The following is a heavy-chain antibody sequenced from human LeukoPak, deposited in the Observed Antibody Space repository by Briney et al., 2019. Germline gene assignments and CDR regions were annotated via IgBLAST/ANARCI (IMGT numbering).Heavy chain of an antibody. V-gene: IGHV1-18*04. D-gene: IGHD3-10*01. J-gene: IGHJ6*04. CDR2: ISAYNGNT. Sequence: ASVKVSCKASGYTFTSYGISWVRQAPGQGLEWMGWISAYNGNTNYAQKLQGRVTMTTDTSTSTAYMELRSLRSDDTAAYYCARDVGYYYGSASYYSYGMDVWGKGTTVTVSS. CDR1: GYTFTSYG. CDR3: ARDVGYYYGSASYYSYGMDV.